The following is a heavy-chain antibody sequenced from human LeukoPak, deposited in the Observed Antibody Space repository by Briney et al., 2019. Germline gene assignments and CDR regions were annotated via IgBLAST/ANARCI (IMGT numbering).Heavy chain of an antibody. Sequence: ASVKVSCKASGYTFTSYAIHWARQAPGQGLEWMGWITPSGGTNYPQKFQGRVAITWDTSITTAYMDLSRLTSDGTAVYYCARDRYGDGFAHLDYWGQGALVTVSS. CDR1: GYTFTSYA. CDR2: ITPSGGT. V-gene: IGHV1-2*02. CDR3: ARDRYGDGFAHLDY. J-gene: IGHJ4*02. D-gene: IGHD5-24*01.